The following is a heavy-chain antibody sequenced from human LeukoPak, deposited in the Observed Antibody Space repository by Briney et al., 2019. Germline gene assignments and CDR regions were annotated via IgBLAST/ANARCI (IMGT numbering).Heavy chain of an antibody. CDR1: GYTFTGYY. Sequence: GASVKVSCKASGYTFTGYYMHWVRQAPGQGLEWMGWINPNSGGTNYAQKFQGRVTMTRDTSISTAYMELSRLRSDDTAVYYCAREPQDERDWFDPWGQGTLVTVSS. V-gene: IGHV1-2*02. D-gene: IGHD6-25*01. CDR3: AREPQDERDWFDP. CDR2: INPNSGGT. J-gene: IGHJ5*02.